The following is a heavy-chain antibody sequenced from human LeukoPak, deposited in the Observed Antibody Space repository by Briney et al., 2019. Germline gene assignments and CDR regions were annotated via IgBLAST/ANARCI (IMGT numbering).Heavy chain of an antibody. CDR3: ARDLRAAAGMSFGFDY. CDR2: IWYDGSNK. J-gene: IGHJ4*02. V-gene: IGHV3-33*01. D-gene: IGHD6-13*01. CDR1: GFTFSSYG. Sequence: GGSLRLSCAASGFTFSSYGMHWVRQAPGKGLEWVAVIWYDGSNKYYADSVKGRFTISRDNSKNTLYLQMNSLRAEDTAVYYCARDLRAAAGMSFGFDYWGQGTLVTVSS.